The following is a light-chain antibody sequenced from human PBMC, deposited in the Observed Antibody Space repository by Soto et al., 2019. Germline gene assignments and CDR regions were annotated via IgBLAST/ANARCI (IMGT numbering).Light chain of an antibody. CDR2: GAS. CDR1: QSVSSN. V-gene: IGKV3-15*01. J-gene: IGKJ4*01. Sequence: EVVMTQSPATLSASLGDRATLSCRASQSVSSNLAWYQQKPGQAPRLLIYGASTRATGIPARFSGSGSGTEFTLTISSLQSEDFAVYSCQQYNNWPLTFGGGTKVEIK. CDR3: QQYNNWPLT.